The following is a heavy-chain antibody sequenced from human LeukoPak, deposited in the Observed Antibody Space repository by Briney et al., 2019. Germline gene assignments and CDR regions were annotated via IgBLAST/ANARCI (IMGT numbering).Heavy chain of an antibody. Sequence: GSSVEVSCKASGGTFSSYTISWVRQAPGQGLEWMGRIIPILGIANYAQKFQGRVTITADKSTSTAYMELSSLRSEDTAVYYCARGIRSSFAFDIWGQGTMVTVSS. CDR2: IIPILGIA. J-gene: IGHJ3*02. CDR3: ARGIRSSFAFDI. CDR1: GGTFSSYT. V-gene: IGHV1-69*02. D-gene: IGHD2-21*01.